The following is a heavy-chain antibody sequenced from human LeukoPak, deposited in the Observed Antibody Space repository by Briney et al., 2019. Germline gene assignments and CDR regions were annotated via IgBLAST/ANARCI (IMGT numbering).Heavy chain of an antibody. J-gene: IGHJ4*02. CDR2: IRYDGSNK. Sequence: GGSLRLSCAASGFIFSDYGMHWVRQAPGKGLEWVTFIRYDGSNKYYVDSVKGRFTISRDNSKNILYLQMISLSSEDTAVYYCAKEGTASKPSDLDYWGQGTLVTVSS. D-gene: IGHD1/OR15-1a*01. V-gene: IGHV3-30*02. CDR1: GFIFSDYG. CDR3: AKEGTASKPSDLDY.